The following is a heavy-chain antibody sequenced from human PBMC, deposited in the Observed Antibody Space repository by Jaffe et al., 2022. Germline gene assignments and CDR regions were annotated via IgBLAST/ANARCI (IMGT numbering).Heavy chain of an antibody. V-gene: IGHV1-2*06. D-gene: IGHD4-17*01. CDR2: INPNSGGT. Sequence: QVQLVQSGAEVKKPGASVKVSCKASGYTFTGYYMHWVRQAPGQGLEWMGRINPNSGGTNYAQKFQGRVTMTRDTSISTAYMELSRLRSDDTAVYYCARDGVYGDYVGWYFDLWGRGTLVTVSS. CDR1: GYTFTGYY. J-gene: IGHJ2*01. CDR3: ARDGVYGDYVGWYFDL.